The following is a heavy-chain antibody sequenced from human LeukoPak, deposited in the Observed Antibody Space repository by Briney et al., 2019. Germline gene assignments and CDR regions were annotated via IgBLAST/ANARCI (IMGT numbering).Heavy chain of an antibody. D-gene: IGHD2-8*02. V-gene: IGHV3-7*01. Sequence: GESLRLSCAASEFTSSAFWMTWVRRPPGKGLEWVANINKDGTEKEYVDSVKGRFSIFRDNAKNSVFLQMNSLRAEDTAVYYCAIFAGAVPGNLLLWGKGTTVIVSA. J-gene: IGHJ6*04. CDR1: EFTSSAFW. CDR3: AIFAGAVPGNLLL. CDR2: INKDGTEK.